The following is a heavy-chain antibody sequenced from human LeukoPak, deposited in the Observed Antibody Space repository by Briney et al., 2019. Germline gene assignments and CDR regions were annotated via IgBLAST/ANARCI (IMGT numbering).Heavy chain of an antibody. CDR3: ARDMEPTITMVRGVIPFDP. CDR2: ISAYNGNT. CDR1: GYTFTIYG. D-gene: IGHD3-10*01. J-gene: IGHJ5*02. V-gene: IGHV1-18*01. Sequence: ASVTVSCTASGYTFTIYGISWVRQAPGQGLEWMGWISAYNGNTNYAQKLQGRVTMTTDTSTSTAYMELRSLRSDDTAVYYCARDMEPTITMVRGVIPFDPWGQGTLVTVSS.